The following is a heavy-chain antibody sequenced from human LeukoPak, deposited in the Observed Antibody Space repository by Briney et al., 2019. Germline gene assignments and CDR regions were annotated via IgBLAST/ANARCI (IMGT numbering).Heavy chain of an antibody. D-gene: IGHD3-22*01. CDR2: IYYSGST. CDR1: GGSISSSYY. Sequence: PSETLSLTCTVSGGSISSSYYWGWIRQPPGKGLEWIGSIYYSGSTHYNPSLRSRVTISVDTSKNQFSLKLSSVTAADTAVYYCARPGFGDSSGYYFPVSYYYYYMDVWGKGTTVTVSS. CDR3: ARPGFGDSSGYYFPVSYYYYYMDV. V-gene: IGHV4-39*01. J-gene: IGHJ6*03.